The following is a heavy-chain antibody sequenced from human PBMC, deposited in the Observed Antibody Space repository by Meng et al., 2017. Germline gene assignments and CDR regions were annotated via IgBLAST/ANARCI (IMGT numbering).Heavy chain of an antibody. J-gene: IGHJ4*02. V-gene: IGHV1-2*06. CDR3: ARDEDISAAGKLFGDY. CDR1: GYHFPDYY. D-gene: IGHD6-13*01. CDR2: IDPKNGDT. Sequence: QGERLQSGAEVKMPGASVKVSCKPSGYHFPDYYRHWVRQAPGQGLEWMGRIDPKNGDTHYAQKFQGRVTMTGDTSISTAYMDLSGLRSDDTAVYYCARDEDISAAGKLFGDYWGQGTLVTVSS.